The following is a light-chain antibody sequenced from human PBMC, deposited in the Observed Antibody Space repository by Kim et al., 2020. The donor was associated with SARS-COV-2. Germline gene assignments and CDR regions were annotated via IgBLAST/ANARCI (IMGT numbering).Light chain of an antibody. CDR2: DNN. Sequence: GQQFTISCSGSSSNMGNNYVSWYQQLPGTAPKLLTYDNNKRPSGIPDRFSGSKSGTSATLGITGLQTGDEADYYCGTWDSSLSAVVFGGGTQLTVL. CDR3: GTWDSSLSAVV. J-gene: IGLJ2*01. CDR1: SSNMGNNY. V-gene: IGLV1-51*01.